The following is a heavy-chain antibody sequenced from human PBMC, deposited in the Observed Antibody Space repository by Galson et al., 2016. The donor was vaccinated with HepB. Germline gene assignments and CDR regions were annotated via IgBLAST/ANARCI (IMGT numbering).Heavy chain of an antibody. CDR1: GFTFSSCS. V-gene: IGHV3-21*01. CDR2: ISTSSSYM. Sequence: SLRLSCAASGFTFSSCSMNWVRQAPGKGLEWVSSISTSSSYMYYADSVKGRFTISRDNAKNSLYLQMNSLRAEDPAVYCCTRDRGDYNNYFNYFDSWGQGTLVTVSS. CDR3: TRDRGDYNNYFNYFDS. J-gene: IGHJ4*02. D-gene: IGHD4-11*01.